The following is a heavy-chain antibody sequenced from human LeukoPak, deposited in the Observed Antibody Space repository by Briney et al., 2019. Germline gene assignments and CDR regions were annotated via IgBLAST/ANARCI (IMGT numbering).Heavy chain of an antibody. CDR2: ISYDGSNK. D-gene: IGHD6-19*01. Sequence: GRSLRLSCAASGFTFSSYGMHWVRQAPGKGLEWVAVISYDGSNKYYADSVKGRFTISRDNSKNTLYLQMNSLRAEDTAVYYCAKDSGLVPIDYWGQGTLVTVSS. V-gene: IGHV3-30*18. CDR1: GFTFSSYG. J-gene: IGHJ4*02. CDR3: AKDSGLVPIDY.